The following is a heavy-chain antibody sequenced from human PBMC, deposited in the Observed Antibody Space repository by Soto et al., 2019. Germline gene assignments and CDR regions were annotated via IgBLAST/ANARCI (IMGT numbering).Heavy chain of an antibody. V-gene: IGHV2-5*02. CDR1: GFSLSTTDVG. D-gene: IGHD3-10*01. CDR2: LYWDDDK. CDR3: ARSGGTDSGWFDYYFDY. J-gene: IGHJ4*02. Sequence: QITLKESGPTLVKPTQTLTLTCTVSGFSLSTTDVGVGWIRQPPGKALEWLALLYWDDDKRYSPSLKSRLTIAKDTSKNQVVLTMTDVDPVDTATYYCARSGGTDSGWFDYYFDYWGQGTLVTVSS.